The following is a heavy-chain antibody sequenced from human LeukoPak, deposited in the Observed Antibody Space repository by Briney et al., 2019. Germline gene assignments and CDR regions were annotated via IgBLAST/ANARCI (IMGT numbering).Heavy chain of an antibody. D-gene: IGHD3-22*01. V-gene: IGHV4-39*07. CDR2: IYYSGST. CDR3: ARAPPPRITMIVNPPPFDY. Sequence: SETLSLTCTVSGGSISSSSYYWGWIRQPPGKGLEWIGSIYYSGSTYYNPSLKSRVTISVDTSKNQFSLKLSSVTAADTAVYYCARAPPPRITMIVNPPPFDYWGQGTLVTVSS. J-gene: IGHJ4*02. CDR1: GGSISSSSYY.